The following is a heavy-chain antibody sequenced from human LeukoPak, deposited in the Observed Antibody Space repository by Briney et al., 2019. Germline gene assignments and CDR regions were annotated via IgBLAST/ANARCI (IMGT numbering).Heavy chain of an antibody. CDR2: ISAYNGNT. CDR1: GYTFTSYG. J-gene: IGHJ4*02. V-gene: IGHV1-18*01. D-gene: IGHD3-10*01. CDR3: AREYYGSGSYYNGLDY. Sequence: ASVKVSYKASGYTFTSYGISWVRQAPGQGLEWMGWISAYNGNTNYAQKLQGRVTMTTDTSTSTAYMELRSLRSDDTAVYYCAREYYGSGSYYNGLDYWGQGTLVTVSS.